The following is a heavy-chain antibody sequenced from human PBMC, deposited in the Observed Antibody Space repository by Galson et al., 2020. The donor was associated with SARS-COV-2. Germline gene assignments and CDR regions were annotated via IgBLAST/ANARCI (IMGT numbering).Heavy chain of an antibody. CDR1: GGTFSDYY. V-gene: IGHV4-34*01. CDR2: ITHSGST. D-gene: IGHD3-22*01. J-gene: IGHJ4*03. CDR3: ARSTRDITVIVVVMSSVSCYCDH. Sequence: SQASETLSLTCAAYGGTFSDYYWSWIRQSPGKGLEWIGEITHSGSTNYNPSLKSRVTTSVDTSKNQFSLKMRSVTAADTAVYYCARSTRDITVIVVVMSSVSCYCDHRGQVTLVSVAS.